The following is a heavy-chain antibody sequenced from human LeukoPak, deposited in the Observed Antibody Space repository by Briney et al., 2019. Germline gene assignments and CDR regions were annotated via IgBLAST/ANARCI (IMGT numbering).Heavy chain of an antibody. J-gene: IGHJ4*02. CDR1: GGSFSGYY. CDR3: ARDRGLGIYDSFDY. Sequence: KPSETLSLTCAVYGGSFSGYYWSWIRQPPGKGLEWIGEINHSGSTNYNPSLKSRVTISVDTSKNQFSLKLSSVTAADTAVYYCARDRGLGIYDSFDYWGQGTLVTVSS. D-gene: IGHD5/OR15-5a*01. V-gene: IGHV4-34*01. CDR2: INHSGST.